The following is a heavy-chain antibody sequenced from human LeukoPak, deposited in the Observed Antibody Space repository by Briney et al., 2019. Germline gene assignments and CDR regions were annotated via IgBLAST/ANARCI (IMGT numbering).Heavy chain of an antibody. D-gene: IGHD6-19*01. CDR2: ISSGSSYM. V-gene: IGHV3-21*01. Sequence: GGSLRLSCAASGITYSIFTMNWVRQAPWKGLEWVSSISSGSSYMYYADSVKGRFTISRDNAKNSLYLQMNSLRAEDTALYFCARNVRDEYSTGWYPIGYWGQGTLVTVSS. J-gene: IGHJ4*02. CDR3: ARNVRDEYSTGWYPIGY. CDR1: GITYSIFT.